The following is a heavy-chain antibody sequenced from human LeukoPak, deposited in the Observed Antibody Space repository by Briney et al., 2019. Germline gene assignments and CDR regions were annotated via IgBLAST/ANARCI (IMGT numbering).Heavy chain of an antibody. Sequence: ASVKVSCKASGGTFSSYAISWVRQAPGQGLEWMGRIISILGIANYAQKLQGRVTITADKSTSTAYMDLSSLRSEDTAVYYCARDLGDLGYYYGMDVWGQGTTVTVSS. J-gene: IGHJ6*02. CDR3: ARDLGDLGYYYGMDV. CDR1: GGTFSSYA. V-gene: IGHV1-69*04. CDR2: IISILGIA. D-gene: IGHD3-3*01.